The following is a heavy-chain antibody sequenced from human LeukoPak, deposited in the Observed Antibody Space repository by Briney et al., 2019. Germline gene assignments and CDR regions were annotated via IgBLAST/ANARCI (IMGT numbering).Heavy chain of an antibody. D-gene: IGHD3-9*01. V-gene: IGHV3-7*05. Sequence: GGSLRLSCVDSGVTFSSYWMSWVRQAPGKGLEWVANIEQDGSEKFYVDSVRGRFTISRDNAKRSLYLQMNSLRAEDTAVYYCARDYPGFPDDIRQADRFDYWGQGTQVTVSS. CDR3: ARDYPGFPDDIRQADRFDY. CDR2: IEQDGSEK. J-gene: IGHJ4*02. CDR1: GVTFSSYW.